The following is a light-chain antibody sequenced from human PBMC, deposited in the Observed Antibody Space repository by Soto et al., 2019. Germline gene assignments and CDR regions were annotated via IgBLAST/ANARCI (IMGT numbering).Light chain of an antibody. CDR3: QQRSNWPPSIT. CDR1: QRVSGGF. CDR2: DTS. Sequence: DIVWTQSPATLSLSPGERATLYCGASQRVSGGFLAWYQQKPGLAPSLILYDTSNRATGIPARFSGSGSGTDFTLTISSLEPEDFAVYYCQQRSNWPPSITFGQGTRLEIK. V-gene: IGKV3-11*01. J-gene: IGKJ5*01.